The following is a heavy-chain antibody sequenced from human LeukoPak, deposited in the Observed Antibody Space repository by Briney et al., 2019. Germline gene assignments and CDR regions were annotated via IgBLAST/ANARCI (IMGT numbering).Heavy chain of an antibody. V-gene: IGHV4-34*01. D-gene: IGHD4-17*01. Sequence: PSETLSLTCAVSGVSFNDYYWRWVRQTPGRGLEWIGEINHSRYTNDSPSLKSRVTLSIDTSRKQFSLNLRSVTVADTGIYYCTRMTTGHDYWGQGTLVTVSS. CDR3: TRMTTGHDY. CDR1: GVSFNDYY. CDR2: INHSRYT. J-gene: IGHJ4*02.